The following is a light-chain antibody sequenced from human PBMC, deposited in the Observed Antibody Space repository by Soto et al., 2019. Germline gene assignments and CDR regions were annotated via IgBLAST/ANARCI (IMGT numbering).Light chain of an antibody. CDR2: DAS. V-gene: IGKV3-11*01. CDR3: HQQSNRPHT. J-gene: IGKJ4*01. Sequence: EIVLTQSPATLSLSPGERATLSCRASQSVSSYLAWYQQKPGQATRLLIYDASNSAPGIPARFSGGGSGPDFTLHLRSLEPADFAVYSSHQQSNRPHTFRGRDKGEI. CDR1: QSVSSY.